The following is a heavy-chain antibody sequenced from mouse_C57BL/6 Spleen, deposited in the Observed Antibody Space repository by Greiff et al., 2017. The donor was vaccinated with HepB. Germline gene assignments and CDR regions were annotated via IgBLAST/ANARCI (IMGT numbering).Heavy chain of an antibody. CDR3: ARDGLGYFDV. D-gene: IGHD2-3*01. CDR1: GYAFSSSW. CDR2: IYPGDGDT. J-gene: IGHJ1*03. Sequence: VQLQQSGPELVKPGASVKISCKASGYAFSSSWMNWVKQRPGKGLEWIGRIYPGDGDTNYNGKFKGKATLTADKSSSTAYMQLSSLTSEDSAVYFCARDGLGYFDVWGTGTTVTVSS. V-gene: IGHV1-82*01.